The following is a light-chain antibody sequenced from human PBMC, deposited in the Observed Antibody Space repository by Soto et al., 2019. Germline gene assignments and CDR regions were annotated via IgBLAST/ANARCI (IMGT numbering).Light chain of an antibody. Sequence: QSALTQPASVSGSPGQSITISCTGTSSDVGGYNYVSWYQQHPGKAPKPMIYDVSNRPSGVSNRFSGSKSGNTASLTISGLQAEDEADYYCSSYTGSSTDVVFGGGTKLTVL. CDR2: DVS. CDR3: SSYTGSSTDVV. V-gene: IGLV2-14*01. CDR1: SSDVGGYNY. J-gene: IGLJ2*01.